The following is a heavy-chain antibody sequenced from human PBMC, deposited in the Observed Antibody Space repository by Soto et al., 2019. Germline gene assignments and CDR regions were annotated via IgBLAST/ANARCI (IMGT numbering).Heavy chain of an antibody. V-gene: IGHV3-30-3*01. D-gene: IGHD6-13*01. Sequence: QVQLVESGGGVVQPGRSLRLSCAASGFTFSSYAMHWVRQAPGKGLEWVAVISYDGSNKYYADSVKGRFTISRDNSKNTLYLQMNSLRAEDTAVYYCARDLEMGSSSWLYYYYYGMDVWGQGTTVTVSS. CDR2: ISYDGSNK. CDR3: ARDLEMGSSSWLYYYYYGMDV. CDR1: GFTFSSYA. J-gene: IGHJ6*02.